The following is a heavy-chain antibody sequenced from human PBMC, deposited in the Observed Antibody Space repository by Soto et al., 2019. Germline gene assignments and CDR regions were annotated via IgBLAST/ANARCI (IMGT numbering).Heavy chain of an antibody. Sequence: ASVKVSCKASRYTFTDYYMHWVRQSPGRGLEWMGWIHPNSGVTKFPQKFQGRVTMTRDTSISTVYMELSRLTSDDTAVYYCARAGLTTLELATTYWGQGTLVTVSS. CDR1: RYTFTDYY. V-gene: IGHV1-2*02. CDR3: ARAGLTTLELATTY. D-gene: IGHD5-12*01. CDR2: IHPNSGVT. J-gene: IGHJ4*02.